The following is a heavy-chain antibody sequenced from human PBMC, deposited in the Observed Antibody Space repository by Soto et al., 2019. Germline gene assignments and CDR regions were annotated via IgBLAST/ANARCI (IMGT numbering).Heavy chain of an antibody. CDR1: GYTLTELS. CDR3: ATDLRPYYYDSSGYYQGDY. J-gene: IGHJ4*02. CDR2: FDPEDGET. V-gene: IGHV1-24*01. D-gene: IGHD3-22*01. Sequence: QVQLVQSGAEVKKPGASVKVSCKVSGYTLTELSMHWVRQAPGKGLEWMGGFDPEDGETIYAQKFQGRVTMTEDTXIDXAXTELSSLRSEDTAVYYCATDLRPYYYDSSGYYQGDYWGQGTLVTVSS.